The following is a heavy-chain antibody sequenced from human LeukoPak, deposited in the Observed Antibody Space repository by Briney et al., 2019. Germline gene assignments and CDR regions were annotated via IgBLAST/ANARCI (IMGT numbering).Heavy chain of an antibody. D-gene: IGHD5-18*01. Sequence: GGSLRLSCAASGFTFSTCAMSWVRQAPGKGLEWVSGISGTTSGTYYADSVKGRFTISRDNSKNTLYLQMNSLRAEDTAVYYCAKDPLRGYSYGHFDYWGQGTLVTVSS. CDR3: AKDPLRGYSYGHFDY. CDR2: ISGTTSGT. CDR1: GFTFSTCA. V-gene: IGHV3-23*01. J-gene: IGHJ4*02.